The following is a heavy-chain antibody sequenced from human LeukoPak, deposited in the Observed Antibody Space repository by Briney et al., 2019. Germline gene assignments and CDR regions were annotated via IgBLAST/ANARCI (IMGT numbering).Heavy chain of an antibody. CDR3: ARRKYPDY. D-gene: IGHD6-6*01. Sequence: ASLKVSCKASGYTFIDYYIHWVRQAPGQGLEFLGWISPDSGGTNYPQKFQGRVTLTRDTSISTAYLQWSSLKASDTAMYYCARRKYPDYWGQGTLVTVSS. J-gene: IGHJ4*02. CDR1: GYTFIDYY. CDR2: ISPDSGGT. V-gene: IGHV1-2*02.